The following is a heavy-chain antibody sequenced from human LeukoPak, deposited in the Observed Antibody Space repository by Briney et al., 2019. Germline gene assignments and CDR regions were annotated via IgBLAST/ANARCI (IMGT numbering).Heavy chain of an antibody. CDR1: GFSVSSNY. CDR2: IYTAGST. D-gene: IGHD2-2*02. V-gene: IGHV3-53*01. J-gene: IGHJ1*01. Sequence: GGSLRLSCAASGFSVSSNYMSWVRQAPGKGLEWVSFIYTAGSTYYADSVKGRFTISRDNAKNSLYLQMNSLRAEDTAVYYCARDRRCSSTSCYTGPRDFQHWGQGTLVTVSS. CDR3: ARDRRCSSTSCYTGPRDFQH.